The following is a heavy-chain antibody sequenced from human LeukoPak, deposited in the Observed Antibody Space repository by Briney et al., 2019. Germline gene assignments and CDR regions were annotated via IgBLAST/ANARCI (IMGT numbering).Heavy chain of an antibody. CDR1: GFTVSSNY. J-gene: IGHJ4*02. V-gene: IGHV3-66*01. CDR2: FYSGGST. Sequence: PGGSLRLSCVASGFTVSSNYMSWVRQAPGKGLEWVSMFYSGGSTFYADSVKGRFTIARDSSKNTLYLQMNTLRAEDTAVYYCAKARYCSGGSCFPQLTPDYWGQGTLVTVSS. D-gene: IGHD2-15*01. CDR3: AKARYCSGGSCFPQLTPDY.